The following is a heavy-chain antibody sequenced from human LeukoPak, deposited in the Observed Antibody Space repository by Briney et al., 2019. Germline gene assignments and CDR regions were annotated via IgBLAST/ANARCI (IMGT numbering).Heavy chain of an antibody. CDR1: GYTFTIYD. Sequence: ASVKVSCKASGYTFTIYDINWVRQATGQGLEWMGWMNPNSGNTAYAQKFQGRVTMSRDTSISTAYMELSSLRSEDTAVYYCARLPKYSRPRDYWGQGTLVTVSS. D-gene: IGHD6-6*01. CDR3: ARLPKYSRPRDY. V-gene: IGHV1-8*02. J-gene: IGHJ4*02. CDR2: MNPNSGNT.